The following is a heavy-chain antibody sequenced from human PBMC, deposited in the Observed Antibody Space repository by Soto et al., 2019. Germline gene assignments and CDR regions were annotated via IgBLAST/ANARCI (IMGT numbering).Heavy chain of an antibody. CDR2: IRQDGNEI. Sequence: EVQLVESGGGLVQPGGSLRLSCAASGFTFSSYWMTWVRQAPGKGLEWVANIRQDGNEIFYVDSVKGRFTISRDNAKNSLYLQMNSLRAEDAAVYYCARVISEWRLDYWGQGTLVTVSS. V-gene: IGHV3-7*01. CDR1: GFTFSSYW. CDR3: ARVISEWRLDY. D-gene: IGHD3-3*01. J-gene: IGHJ4*02.